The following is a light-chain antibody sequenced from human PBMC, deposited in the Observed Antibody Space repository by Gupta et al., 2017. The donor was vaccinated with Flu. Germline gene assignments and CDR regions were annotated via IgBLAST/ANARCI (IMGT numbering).Light chain of an antibody. CDR3: QQYHYTPFT. CDR1: HNGLLSSNNRNY. Sequence: SLGEEATINCRSSHNGLLSSNNRNYLAWYRQKQGQPPTLLIYWSSTRESGIPDRFSGSGSETDFTLTISSLEAEDAAVYYCQQYHYTPFTFGQGTKLEIK. V-gene: IGKV4-1*01. J-gene: IGKJ2*01. CDR2: WSS.